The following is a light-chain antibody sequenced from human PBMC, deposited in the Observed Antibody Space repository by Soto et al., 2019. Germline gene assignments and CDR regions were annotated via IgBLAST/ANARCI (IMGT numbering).Light chain of an antibody. CDR3: AAWDDSLNAYV. V-gene: IGLV1-44*01. CDR1: SSNIGSNT. CDR2: GNN. J-gene: IGLJ1*01. Sequence: QSVLTQPPSASGTPGQRVTISCSGSSSNIGSNTVNWYQQLPGTAPNLLIYGNNQRPSGVPDRFSGSKSGTSASLAISGLQSEDEADYYCAAWDDSLNAYVFGTGTKVTVL.